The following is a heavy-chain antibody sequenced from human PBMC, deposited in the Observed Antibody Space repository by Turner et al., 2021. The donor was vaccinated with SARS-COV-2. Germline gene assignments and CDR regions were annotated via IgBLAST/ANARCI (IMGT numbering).Heavy chain of an antibody. CDR2: ISSSSSYI. D-gene: IGHD2-2*01. V-gene: IGHV3-21*01. CDR1: ESTSISYG. CDR3: ARDHRPVVVPAAKRAGSYYYGMDV. Sequence: VQLVESGEGLFRPGGSLELSGEASESTSISYGRNWVRQAPGKGLEWVSSISSSSSYIYYADSVKGRFTISRDNAKNSLYLQMNSLRAEDTAVYYCARDHRPVVVPAAKRAGSYYYGMDVWGQGTTVTVSS. J-gene: IGHJ6*02.